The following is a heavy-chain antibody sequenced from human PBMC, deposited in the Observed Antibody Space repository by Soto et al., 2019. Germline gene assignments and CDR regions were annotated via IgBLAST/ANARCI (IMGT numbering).Heavy chain of an antibody. CDR2: ISYDGSNK. V-gene: IGHV3-30*18. J-gene: IGHJ4*02. D-gene: IGHD3-16*01. Sequence: GGSLRLSCAASGFTFSSYGMHWVRQAPGKGLEWVAVISYDGSNKYYADSVKGRFTISRDNSKNTLYLQMNSLRAEDTAVYYWAKSRFPGEMATNSIDYWGQGTLVTVSS. CDR3: AKSRFPGEMATNSIDY. CDR1: GFTFSSYG.